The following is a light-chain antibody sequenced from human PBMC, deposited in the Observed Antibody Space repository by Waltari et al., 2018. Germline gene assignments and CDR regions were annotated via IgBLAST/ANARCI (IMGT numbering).Light chain of an antibody. Sequence: EIVLTQSPGTLSLSPGERATLSCRTSQSVSSTYLAWYQQKPGQAPRLLTHGASSRVTGLPDRFSGSGSGTDFTLTISRLEPEDFAVYYCQQYGSSPVTFGPGTKVDIK. CDR3: QQYGSSPVT. J-gene: IGKJ3*01. CDR1: QSVSSTY. V-gene: IGKV3-20*01. CDR2: GAS.